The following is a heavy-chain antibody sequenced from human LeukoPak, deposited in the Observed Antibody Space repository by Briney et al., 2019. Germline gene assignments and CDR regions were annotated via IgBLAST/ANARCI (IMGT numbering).Heavy chain of an antibody. D-gene: IGHD3-10*01. CDR1: GGSISSYY. CDR3: ASSNLGSLGQFDP. J-gene: IGHJ5*02. Sequence: SETLSLTCTVSGGSISSYYWSWIRQPPGKGLEWIGFIHSNGGANYNASLNSRATISRDTSRSQVSLRLTSVTAADTAVYYCASSNLGSLGQFDPWGQGTLVTVSS. V-gene: IGHV4-59*01. CDR2: IHSNGGA.